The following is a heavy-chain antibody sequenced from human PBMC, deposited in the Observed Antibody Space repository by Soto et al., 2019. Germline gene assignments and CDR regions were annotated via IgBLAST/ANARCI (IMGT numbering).Heavy chain of an antibody. V-gene: IGHV3-21*01. CDR1: GFTFSSYS. CDR3: ARDLNYYDSSGYLS. D-gene: IGHD3-22*01. J-gene: IGHJ4*02. CDR2: ISSSSSYI. Sequence: PGGSLRLSCAASGFTFSSYSMNWVRQAPGKGLEWVSSISSSSSYIYYADSVKGRFTISRDNAKNSLYLQMNSLRAEDTAVYYCARDLNYYDSSGYLSWGQGTLVTVSS.